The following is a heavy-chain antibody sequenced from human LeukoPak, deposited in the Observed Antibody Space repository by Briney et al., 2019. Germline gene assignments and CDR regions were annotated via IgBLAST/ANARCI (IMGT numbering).Heavy chain of an antibody. CDR1: GFTFSTFA. D-gene: IGHD2-8*02. J-gene: IGHJ4*02. CDR3: ATYRQVLLPFES. V-gene: IGHV3-23*01. CDR2: IFPGGGEI. Sequence: PGGSLRLSCAASGFTFSTFAMIWVRQPPGKVLEWVSSIFPGGGEIHYADSVRGRFTISRDNSKSTLSLQMNNLRAEDTAIYYCATYRQVLLPFESWGQGTLVTVSS.